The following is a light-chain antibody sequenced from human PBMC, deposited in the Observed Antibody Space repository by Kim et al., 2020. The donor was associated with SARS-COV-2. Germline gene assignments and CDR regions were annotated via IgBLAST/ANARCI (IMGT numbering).Light chain of an antibody. V-gene: IGKV3-11*01. CDR3: QQRSNWPMIT. CDR2: DAS. J-gene: IGKJ5*01. CDR1: QSISSY. Sequence: LPRERTTPPCRTSQSISSYFAWYQQKPGQAPRLLIYDASNRATGIPARFSGSGSGTNFTLTISSLEPEDFAVYYCQQRSNWPMITFGQGTRLEIK.